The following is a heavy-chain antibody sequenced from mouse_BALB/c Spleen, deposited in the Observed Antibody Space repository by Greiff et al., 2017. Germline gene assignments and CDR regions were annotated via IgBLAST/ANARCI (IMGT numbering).Heavy chain of an antibody. Sequence: VHVKQSGAELVKPGASVKLSCTASGFNIKDTYMHWVKQRPEQGLEWIGRIDPANGNTKYDPKFQGKATITADTSSNTAYLQLSSLTSEDTAVYYCARSGTTARYFDVWGAGTTVTVSS. CDR3: ARSGTTARYFDV. CDR1: GFNIKDTY. D-gene: IGHD1-2*01. J-gene: IGHJ1*01. CDR2: IDPANGNT. V-gene: IGHV14-3*02.